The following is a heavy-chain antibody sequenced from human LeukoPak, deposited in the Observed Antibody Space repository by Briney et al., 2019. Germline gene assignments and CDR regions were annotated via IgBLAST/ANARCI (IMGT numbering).Heavy chain of an antibody. J-gene: IGHJ4*02. V-gene: IGHV3-30*03. Sequence: GGSLRLSCAASGFTVRTFGIHWVRQAPRKGLQWVAVISDDGTVKHYADSVKGRFTISSDNYRNTVSLQMNSLRTEDTALYYCVRDRGGTGYNLGDWGQGTLVTVSS. CDR2: ISDDGTVK. CDR1: GFTVRTFG. CDR3: VRDRGGTGYNLGD. D-gene: IGHD5-24*01.